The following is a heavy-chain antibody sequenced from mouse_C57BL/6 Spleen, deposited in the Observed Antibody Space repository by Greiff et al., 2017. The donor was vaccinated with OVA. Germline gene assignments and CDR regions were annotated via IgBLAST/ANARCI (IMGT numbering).Heavy chain of an antibody. CDR1: GYTFTSYW. CDR3: ARGGYGNCPFAY. Sequence: QVQLQQPGAELVKPGASVKMSCKASGYTFTSYWITWVKQRPGQGLEWIGDIYPGSGSTNYNEKFKGKATLTVDTSSSTAYMQLSSLTSEDSAVYYCARGGYGNCPFAYWGQGTLVTVSA. D-gene: IGHD2-10*02. V-gene: IGHV1-55*01. J-gene: IGHJ3*01. CDR2: IYPGSGST.